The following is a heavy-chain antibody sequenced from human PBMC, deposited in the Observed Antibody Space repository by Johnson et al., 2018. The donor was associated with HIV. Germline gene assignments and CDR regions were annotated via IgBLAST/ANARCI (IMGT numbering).Heavy chain of an antibody. D-gene: IGHD3-22*01. J-gene: IGHJ3*02. CDR1: GFIFSSYG. CDR3: GGSYYYDSSGYYCDAFDI. Sequence: QVHLVESGGGVVQPGRSLRLSCAASGFIFSSYGMHWVRQAPGKGLEWVAVIWYDGSNKYYADSVKGRFTISRDNSKNTLYLQMNSLRAEDTAVYYCGGSYYYDSSGYYCDAFDIWGQGTMVTVSS. CDR2: IWYDGSNK. V-gene: IGHV3-33*01.